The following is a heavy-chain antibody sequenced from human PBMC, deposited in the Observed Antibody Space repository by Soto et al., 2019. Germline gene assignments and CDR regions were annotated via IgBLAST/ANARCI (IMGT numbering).Heavy chain of an antibody. CDR2: IGTAGDT. Sequence: EVQLVESGGGLVQPGGSLRLSCAASGFTFSSYDMHWVRQATGKGLEWVSAIGTAGDTFYPGSVKGRFTISRENAKNSLYLQMNSLRAGDTAVYYCARVPKGQLWTFDYWGQGTLGTVSS. CDR1: GFTFSSYD. CDR3: ARVPKGQLWTFDY. D-gene: IGHD5-18*01. J-gene: IGHJ4*02. V-gene: IGHV3-13*01.